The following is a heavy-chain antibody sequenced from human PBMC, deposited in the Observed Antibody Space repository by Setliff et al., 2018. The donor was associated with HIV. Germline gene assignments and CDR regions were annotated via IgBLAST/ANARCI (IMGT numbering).Heavy chain of an antibody. V-gene: IGHV4-30-2*03. D-gene: IGHD3-16*01. CDR3: ARHVIGVVMLYSWDAFDY. J-gene: IGHJ4*02. Sequence: TLSLTCAVSGDSITRGGYYWSWIRQFAGKGLEWIADIYYSGRINYNPSLKSRVIMSVDRSRSQLSLKVNSVTAADTATYYCARHVIGVVMLYSWDAFDYWGRGTLVTVSS. CDR1: GDSITRGGYY. CDR2: IYYSGRI.